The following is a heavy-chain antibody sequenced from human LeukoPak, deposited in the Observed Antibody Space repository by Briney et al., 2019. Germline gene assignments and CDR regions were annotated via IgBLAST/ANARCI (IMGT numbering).Heavy chain of an antibody. CDR1: GGTFSSHA. J-gene: IGHJ5*02. V-gene: IGHV1-69*01. Sequence: SSVKVSCKASGGTFSSHAISWVRQAPGQGLEWMGGIIPIFGTANYAQKFQGRVTITADESTSTAYMELSSLRSEDTAVYYCASGYYDSSGGNWFDPWGQGTLVTVSS. CDR2: IIPIFGTA. CDR3: ASGYYDSSGGNWFDP. D-gene: IGHD3-22*01.